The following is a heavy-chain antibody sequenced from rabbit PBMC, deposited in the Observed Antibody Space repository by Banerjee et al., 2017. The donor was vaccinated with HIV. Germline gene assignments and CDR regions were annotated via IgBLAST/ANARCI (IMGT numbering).Heavy chain of an antibody. CDR1: GFSFNNKYV. Sequence: QSLEESGGDLVKPGASLTLTCTASGFSFNNKYVMCWVRQAPGKGLEWIACINTSTGNTVYATWAKGRFTISKTSSTTVTLQMTSLTAADTATYLCAGSLVDNANLWGPGTLVTVS. D-gene: IGHD1-1*01. CDR2: INTSTGNT. CDR3: AGSLVDNANL. J-gene: IGHJ4*01. V-gene: IGHV1S40*01.